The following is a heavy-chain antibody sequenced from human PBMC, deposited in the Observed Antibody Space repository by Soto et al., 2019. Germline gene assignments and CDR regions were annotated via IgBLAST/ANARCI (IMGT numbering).Heavy chain of an antibody. D-gene: IGHD3-16*02. CDR1: GFTFSSYG. V-gene: IGHV3-7*03. CDR2: IKQDGSEK. Sequence: EVQLVESGGGLVQPGGSLRLSCAASGFTFSSYGMSWFRQAPGKGLEWVANIKQDGSEKYYVDSVKGRFTISRDNAKNSLYLQMNSLRAEDTAVYYCARSAFGGVIADYWGQGTLVTVSS. J-gene: IGHJ4*02. CDR3: ARSAFGGVIADY.